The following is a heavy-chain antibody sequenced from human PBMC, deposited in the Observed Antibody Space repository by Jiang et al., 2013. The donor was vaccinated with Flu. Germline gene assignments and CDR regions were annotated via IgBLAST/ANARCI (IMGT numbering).Heavy chain of an antibody. Sequence: TLTCTFSGFSLSTSGMCVSWIRQPPGKALEWLARIDWDDDKYYSTSLKTRLTISKDTSKNQVVLTMTNMDPVDTATYYCARIVTMVRGVIPFDYWGQGTLVTVSS. CDR3: ARIVTMVRGVIPFDY. V-gene: IGHV2-70*11. CDR1: GFSLSTSGMC. J-gene: IGHJ4*02. CDR2: IDWDDDK. D-gene: IGHD3-10*01.